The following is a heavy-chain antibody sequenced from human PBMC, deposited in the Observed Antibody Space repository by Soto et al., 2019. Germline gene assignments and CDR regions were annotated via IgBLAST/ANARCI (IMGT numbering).Heavy chain of an antibody. Sequence: PGGSLRLSCAASGITFSHYAMHWVRQAPGKGLEWVAVISYEGSNKYYVDSVKGRFTISRDNSKNTLYLQMNSLRADDTAVYYCVMDTAMLWSYFDYWGQGTLVTVSS. CDR2: ISYEGSNK. D-gene: IGHD5-18*01. CDR3: VMDTAMLWSYFDY. V-gene: IGHV3-30-3*01. J-gene: IGHJ4*02. CDR1: GITFSHYA.